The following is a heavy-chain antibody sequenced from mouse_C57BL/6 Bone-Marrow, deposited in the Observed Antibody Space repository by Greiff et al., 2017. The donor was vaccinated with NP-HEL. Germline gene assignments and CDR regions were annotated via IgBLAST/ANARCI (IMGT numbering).Heavy chain of an antibody. J-gene: IGHJ3*01. CDR1: GFTFSDYG. V-gene: IGHV5-15*01. CDR2: ISNLAYSI. CDR3: AISSYGFAY. Sequence: EVKLMESGGGLVQPGGSLKLSCAASGFTFSDYGMAWVRQAPRKGPEWVAFISNLAYSIYYADTVTGRFTISRENAKNTLYLEMSSLRSEDTAMYYCAISSYGFAYWGQGTLVTVSA. D-gene: IGHD1-1*01.